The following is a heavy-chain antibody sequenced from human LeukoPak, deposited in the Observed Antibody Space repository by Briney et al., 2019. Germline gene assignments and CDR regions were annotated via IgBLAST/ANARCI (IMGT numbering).Heavy chain of an antibody. CDR2: ISGSRGAI. Sequence: PGGSQRLSCAASGFTFSSYEMNWVRQATGKGLEWVSYISGSRGAIYYADSVKGRFTISKDNAKNSLYLQMNSLRAEDTAVYYCAGGSYGRAIFDYWGQGTLVTVSS. CDR1: GFTFSSYE. D-gene: IGHD4-17*01. CDR3: AGGSYGRAIFDY. V-gene: IGHV3-48*03. J-gene: IGHJ4*02.